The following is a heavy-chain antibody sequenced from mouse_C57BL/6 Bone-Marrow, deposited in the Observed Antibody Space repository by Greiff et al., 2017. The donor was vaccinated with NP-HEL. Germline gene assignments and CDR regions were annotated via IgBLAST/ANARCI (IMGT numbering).Heavy chain of an antibody. Sequence: QVHVKQSGAELARPGASVKLSCKASGYTFTSYGISWVKQRTGQGLEWIGEIYPRSGNTYYNEKFKGKATLTADKSSSTAYMELRSLTSEDSAVYFCARAGVYSNYVAYWGQGTLVTVSA. CDR2: IYPRSGNT. J-gene: IGHJ3*01. D-gene: IGHD2-5*01. CDR1: GYTFTSYG. V-gene: IGHV1-81*01. CDR3: ARAGVYSNYVAY.